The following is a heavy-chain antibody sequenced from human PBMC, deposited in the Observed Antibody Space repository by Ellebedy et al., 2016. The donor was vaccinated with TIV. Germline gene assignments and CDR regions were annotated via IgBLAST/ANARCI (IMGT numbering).Heavy chain of an antibody. CDR1: GFTFSSYG. CDR3: ARGARVGIEAAGTFDP. J-gene: IGHJ5*02. Sequence: GESLKISCAASGFTFSSYGMHWVRQAPGKGLEWVAVIWYDGSNTYYADSVKGRFTISRDNSKNTLYLQMNSLRAEDTAVYYCARGARVGIEAAGTFDPWGQGTLVTVSS. CDR2: IWYDGSNT. D-gene: IGHD6-13*01. V-gene: IGHV3-33*08.